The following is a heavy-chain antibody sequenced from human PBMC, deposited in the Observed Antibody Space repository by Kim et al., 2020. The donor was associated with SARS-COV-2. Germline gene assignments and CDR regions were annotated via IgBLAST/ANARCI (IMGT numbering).Heavy chain of an antibody. CDR3: ARLSSGWAFDY. CDR2: IYSNGAS. CDR1: GGSISSYY. Sequence: SETLSLTCTVSGGSISSYYWSWIRQPPGKGLEWIGYIYSNGASHHNPSLKSRVTLSVDTSRNQFSLKLRYVTAADTAVYYCARLSSGWAFDYWGQGTLVAVSS. V-gene: IGHV4-59*08. J-gene: IGHJ4*02. D-gene: IGHD6-19*01.